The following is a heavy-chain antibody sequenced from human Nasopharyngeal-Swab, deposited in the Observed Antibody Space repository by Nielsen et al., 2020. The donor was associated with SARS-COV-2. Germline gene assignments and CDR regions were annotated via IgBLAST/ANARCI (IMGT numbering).Heavy chain of an antibody. V-gene: IGHV1-2*02. Sequence: ASVKVSCKASGYTFTGYYMHWVRQAPGQGLEWMGWINPNSGGTNYAQKFQGRVTMTRDTSISTAYMELSRLRSDDTAVYYCARAKYSGYEVYYWGQGTLVTVSS. J-gene: IGHJ4*02. CDR2: INPNSGGT. CDR3: ARAKYSGYEVYY. CDR1: GYTFTGYY. D-gene: IGHD5-12*01.